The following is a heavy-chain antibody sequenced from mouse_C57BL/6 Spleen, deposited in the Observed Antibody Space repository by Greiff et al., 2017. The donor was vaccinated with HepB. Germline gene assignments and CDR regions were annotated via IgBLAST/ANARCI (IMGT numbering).Heavy chain of an antibody. D-gene: IGHD1-1*01. V-gene: IGHV1-4*01. J-gene: IGHJ1*03. CDR3: ARYPDSYYYGSSGYFDV. CDR2: INPSSGYT. CDR1: GYTFTSYT. Sequence: QVQLQQSGAELARPGASVKMSCKASGYTFTSYTMHWVKQRPGQGLEWIGYINPSSGYTKYNQKFKDKATLTADKSSSTAYMQLSSLTSEDSAVYYCARYPDSYYYGSSGYFDVWGTGTTVTVSS.